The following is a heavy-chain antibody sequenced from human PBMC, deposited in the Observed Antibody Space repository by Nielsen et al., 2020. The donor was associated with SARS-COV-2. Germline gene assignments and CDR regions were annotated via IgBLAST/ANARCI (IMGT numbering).Heavy chain of an antibody. Sequence: GGSLRLSCAASGFTFSSYWMSWVRQAPGKGLEWVANIKQDGSEKYYVDSVKGRFTISRDNAKNSLYLQMNSLRAEDTAVYYCARGPYSGSYGVFDYWGQGTLVTVSS. CDR2: IKQDGSEK. J-gene: IGHJ4*02. D-gene: IGHD1-26*01. CDR1: GFTFSSYW. CDR3: ARGPYSGSYGVFDY. V-gene: IGHV3-7*01.